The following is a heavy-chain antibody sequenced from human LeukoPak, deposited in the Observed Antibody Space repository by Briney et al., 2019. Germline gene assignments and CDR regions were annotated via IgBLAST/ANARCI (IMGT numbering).Heavy chain of an antibody. J-gene: IGHJ3*01. V-gene: IGHV3-23*01. CDR2: ISNTAGFT. D-gene: IGHD2-15*01. CDR3: AKSNYYCSDSCQPDDAFDV. Sequence: GGSMRLSCAASGFTFSTYAMSWVRQVPGKGLEWVSGISNTAGFTYYADSVKGRFTISRDNSKNTLYLQLNSLRAEDTAVYYCAKSNYYCSDSCQPDDAFDVWGQGTMVTVSS. CDR1: GFTFSTYA.